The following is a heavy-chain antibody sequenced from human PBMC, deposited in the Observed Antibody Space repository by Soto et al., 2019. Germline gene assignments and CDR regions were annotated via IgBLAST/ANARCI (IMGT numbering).Heavy chain of an antibody. D-gene: IGHD6-13*01. V-gene: IGHV5-51*01. Sequence: GESLKISCQGSGYRFNTYWIGWVRQMPGKGLEWMGIIYPGDSDTRYSPSFQGQVTISADKSISTAYLQWSSLKASDTAMYYCARPRSSSRNYYGMDVWGQGTTVTVS. CDR2: IYPGDSDT. CDR3: ARPRSSSRNYYGMDV. J-gene: IGHJ6*02. CDR1: GYRFNTYW.